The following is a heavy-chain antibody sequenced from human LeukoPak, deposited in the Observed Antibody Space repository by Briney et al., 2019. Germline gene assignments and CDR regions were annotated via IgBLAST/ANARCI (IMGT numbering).Heavy chain of an antibody. V-gene: IGHV4-59*12. CDR2: IYYSGST. CDR3: ARIQLWFWYFDY. D-gene: IGHD5-18*01. CDR1: GGSISSYY. J-gene: IGHJ4*02. Sequence: NSSETLSLTCTVSGGSISSYYWSWIRQPPGKGLEWIGYIYYSGSTNYNPSLKSRVTTSVDTSKNQFSLKLSSVTAADTAVYYCARIQLWFWYFDYWGQGTLVTVSS.